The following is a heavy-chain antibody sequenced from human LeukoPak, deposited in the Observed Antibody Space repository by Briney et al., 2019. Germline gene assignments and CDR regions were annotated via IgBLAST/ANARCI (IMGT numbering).Heavy chain of an antibody. D-gene: IGHD6-13*01. CDR3: ARLLQVPIAAGGSFDY. J-gene: IGHJ4*02. CDR1: GGSFSGYY. Sequence: PSETLSLTCAVYGGSFSGYYWSWIRQPPGKGLEWIGEINHSGSTNYNPSLKSRVTISVDTSKNQFSLKLSSVTAADTAVYYCARLLQVPIAAGGSFDYWGQGTLVTVSS. V-gene: IGHV4-34*01. CDR2: INHSGST.